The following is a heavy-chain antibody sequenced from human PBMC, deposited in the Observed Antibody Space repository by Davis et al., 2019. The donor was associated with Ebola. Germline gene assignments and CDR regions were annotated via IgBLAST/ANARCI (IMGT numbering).Heavy chain of an antibody. CDR3: AKDRMATIGQYFDY. V-gene: IGHV3-64*01. CDR2: ISSNGGST. J-gene: IGHJ4*02. Sequence: GESLKISCAASGFTFSSYAMHWVRQAPGKGLEYVSAISSNGGSTYYANSVKGRFTISRDNSKNTLYLQMGSLRAEDMAVYYCAKDRMATIGQYFDYWGQGTLVTVSS. D-gene: IGHD5-24*01. CDR1: GFTFSSYA.